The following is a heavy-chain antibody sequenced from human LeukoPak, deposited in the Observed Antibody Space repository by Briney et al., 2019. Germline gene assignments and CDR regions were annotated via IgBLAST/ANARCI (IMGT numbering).Heavy chain of an antibody. D-gene: IGHD6-6*01. J-gene: IGHJ3*02. V-gene: IGHV3-21*01. CDR1: GFTFSSYS. Sequence: GGSLRPSCAASGFTFSSYSMNWVRQAPGKGLEWVSSISSSSSYIYYADSVKGRFTISRDNAKNSLYLQMNSLRAEDTAVYYCARGGIAARPGDAFDIWGQGTMVTVSS. CDR3: ARGGIAARPGDAFDI. CDR2: ISSSSSYI.